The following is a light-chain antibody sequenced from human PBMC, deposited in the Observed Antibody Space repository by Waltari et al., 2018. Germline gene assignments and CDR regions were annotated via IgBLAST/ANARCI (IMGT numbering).Light chain of an antibody. Sequence: DSLAVSLGERATINCRSSRSVLYSSNNKKYITWYQQKPGQPPKLLIYWASTRESGVPDRFSGSGSGTDFTLTISSLQAEDVAVYYCQQYYSTPWTFGQGTKVEIK. J-gene: IGKJ1*01. V-gene: IGKV4-1*01. CDR3: QQYYSTPWT. CDR2: WAS. CDR1: RSVLYSSNNKKY.